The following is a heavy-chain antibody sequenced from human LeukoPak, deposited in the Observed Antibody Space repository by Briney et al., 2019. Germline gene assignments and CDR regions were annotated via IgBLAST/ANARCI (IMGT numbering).Heavy chain of an antibody. Sequence: GASVKVSCKASGGTFISYTISWVRQAPGQGLEWMGRIIPILGIANYAQKFQGRVTITADKSTSTAYMELSSLRSEDTAVYYCARDAGFRSPRHYYYGMDVWGQGTTDTVSS. CDR2: IIPILGIA. J-gene: IGHJ6*02. CDR3: ARDAGFRSPRHYYYGMDV. V-gene: IGHV1-69*04. CDR1: GGTFISYT.